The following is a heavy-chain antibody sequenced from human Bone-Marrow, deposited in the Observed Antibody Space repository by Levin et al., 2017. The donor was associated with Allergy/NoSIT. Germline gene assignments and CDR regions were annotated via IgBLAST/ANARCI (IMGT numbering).Heavy chain of an antibody. J-gene: IGHJ5*02. V-gene: IGHV3-23*01. CDR3: AKAFPWFDP. Sequence: SCAASGFTFTSYAMSWVRQAPGKGLEWLSAISGSGDSTHYADSVRGRFTISRDNSKNTVYLQMNSLRADDTAVYFCAKAFPWFDPWGQGTLVTVSS. D-gene: IGHD3-16*01. CDR2: ISGSGDST. CDR1: GFTFTSYA.